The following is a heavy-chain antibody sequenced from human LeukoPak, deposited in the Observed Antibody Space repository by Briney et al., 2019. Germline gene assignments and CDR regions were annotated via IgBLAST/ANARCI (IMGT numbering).Heavy chain of an antibody. J-gene: IGHJ4*02. D-gene: IGHD3-22*01. Sequence: GGSLRLSCAASGFTFSSYEMNWVRQAPGKGLEWVSSISSISSYIYYADSLKGRFTISRDNAKNSLYLQMNSLRAEDTAVYYCARELAYYDSSGYYLYWGQGTLVTVSS. CDR2: ISSISSYI. V-gene: IGHV3-21*01. CDR3: ARELAYYDSSGYYLY. CDR1: GFTFSSYE.